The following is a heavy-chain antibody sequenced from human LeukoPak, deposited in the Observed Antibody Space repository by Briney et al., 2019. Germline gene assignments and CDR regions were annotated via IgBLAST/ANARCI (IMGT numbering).Heavy chain of an antibody. Sequence: SETLSLTCTVSGDSVNSKIYYWGWIRQSPGKGLEWIGSMYYGDNPYYNPSLKSRVTISVDKSKNQVFLHLTSVTAADTAVYYCARLPHGVDPWGQGTLVTVSS. J-gene: IGHJ5*02. V-gene: IGHV4-39*07. CDR2: MYYGDNP. CDR3: ARLPHGVDP. CDR1: GDSVNSKIYY. D-gene: IGHD3-10*01.